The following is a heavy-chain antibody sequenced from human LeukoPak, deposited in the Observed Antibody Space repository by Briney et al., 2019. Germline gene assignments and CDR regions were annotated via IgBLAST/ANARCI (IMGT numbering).Heavy chain of an antibody. CDR1: GFTFSSYS. CDR3: ARDNRLEQLERPGY. Sequence: GGSLRLSCAASGFTFSSYSMNWVRQAPGKGLEWVSSISSSSSYIYYADSVKGRFTISRDNAKNSLYLQMNSLRAEDTAVYYCARDNRLEQLERPGYWGQGTLVTVSS. J-gene: IGHJ4*02. D-gene: IGHD1-1*01. CDR2: ISSSSSYI. V-gene: IGHV3-21*04.